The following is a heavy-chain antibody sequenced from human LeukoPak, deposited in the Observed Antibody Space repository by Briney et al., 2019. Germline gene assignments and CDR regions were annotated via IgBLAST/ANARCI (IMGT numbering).Heavy chain of an antibody. V-gene: IGHV1-69*04. CDR3: ARYKIEFDWLAAFDP. CDR2: IIPIFGIA. CDR1: GGTFSSYA. Sequence: SVKVSCKASGGTFSSYAISWARQAPGQGLEWMGRIIPIFGIANYAQKFQGRVTITADKSTSTAYMELSSLRSEDTAVYYCARYKIEFDWLAAFDPWGQGTLVTVSS. D-gene: IGHD3-9*01. J-gene: IGHJ5*02.